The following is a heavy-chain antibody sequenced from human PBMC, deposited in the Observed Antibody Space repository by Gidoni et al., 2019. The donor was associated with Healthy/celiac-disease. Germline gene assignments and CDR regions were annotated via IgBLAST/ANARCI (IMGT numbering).Heavy chain of an antibody. CDR2: ICYSGST. CDR3: ASVARIEYSSPLAAFDI. Sequence: LQLQPSGPGLVKPSETLSLTCTVSGGSISSSTYYWGWIRQPPGKGREWIGSICYSGSTYYNPSLKSRVTISVDTSKNQFSLKLSSVTAADTAVYYCASVARIEYSSPLAAFDIWGQGTMVTVSS. J-gene: IGHJ3*02. V-gene: IGHV4-39*01. D-gene: IGHD6-6*01. CDR1: GGSISSSTYY.